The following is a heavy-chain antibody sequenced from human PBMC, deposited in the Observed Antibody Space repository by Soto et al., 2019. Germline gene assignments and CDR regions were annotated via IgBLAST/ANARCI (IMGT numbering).Heavy chain of an antibody. CDR3: AKPWVGLLLGPGHYFDY. CDR2: ISGSGGST. J-gene: IGHJ4*02. D-gene: IGHD2-15*01. V-gene: IGHV3-23*01. Sequence: GGSLRLSCAASGFTFSSYAMSWVRQAPGKGLEWVSAISGSGGSTYYADSVKGRFTISRDNSKNTLYLQMNSLRAEDTAVYYCAKPWVGLLLGPGHYFDYWGQGTLVTVSS. CDR1: GFTFSSYA.